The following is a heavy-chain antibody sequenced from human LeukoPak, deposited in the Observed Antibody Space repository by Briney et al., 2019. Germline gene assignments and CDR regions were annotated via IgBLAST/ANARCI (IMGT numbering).Heavy chain of an antibody. V-gene: IGHV1-2*06. D-gene: IGHD5-18*01. Sequence: ASVKVSCKASGYTLTVYYIHWVRQAPGQGLEWMGRIDPNSGDTNFAQKFQGRVTMTRDTSISTAYMDLSGLRPDDTAVYYCAREGSGYTYGRGSYFDYWGHGILVTVSS. CDR2: IDPNSGDT. J-gene: IGHJ4*01. CDR1: GYTLTVYY. CDR3: AREGSGYTYGRGSYFDY.